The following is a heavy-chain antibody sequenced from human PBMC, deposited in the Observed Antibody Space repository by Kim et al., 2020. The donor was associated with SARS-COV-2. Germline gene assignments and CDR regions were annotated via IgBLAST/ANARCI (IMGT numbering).Heavy chain of an antibody. CDR1: GFTFSSYG. CDR3: AKETPGEAFDI. Sequence: GGSLRLSCAASGFTFSSYGMHWVRQAPGKGLEWVAVITYDGSNKYYADSVKGRFTISRDNSKNTLYLQMNSLRAEDTAVYYCAKETPGEAFDIWGQGTMVTVSS. D-gene: IGHD3-10*01. J-gene: IGHJ3*02. V-gene: IGHV3-30*18. CDR2: ITYDGSNK.